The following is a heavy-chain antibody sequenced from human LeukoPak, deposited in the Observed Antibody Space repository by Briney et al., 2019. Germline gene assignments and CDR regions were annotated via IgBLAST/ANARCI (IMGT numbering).Heavy chain of an antibody. J-gene: IGHJ3*02. CDR3: ARDLYSYGFYAFDI. Sequence: TGGSLRLSCAASGFTFSSYSMNWVRQARGKGLEWVSSISSSSSYIYYAGSVKGRFTISRDNAKNSLYLQMNSLRAEDTAVYYCARDLYSYGFYAFDIWGQGTMVTVSS. CDR2: ISSSSSYI. V-gene: IGHV3-21*01. D-gene: IGHD5-18*01. CDR1: GFTFSSYS.